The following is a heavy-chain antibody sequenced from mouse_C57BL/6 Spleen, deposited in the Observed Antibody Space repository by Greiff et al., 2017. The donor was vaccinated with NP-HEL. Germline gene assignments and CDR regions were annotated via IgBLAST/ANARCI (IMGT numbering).Heavy chain of an antibody. D-gene: IGHD2-5*01. V-gene: IGHV10-3*01. Sequence: DAGGGLVQPKGSLKLSCAASGFTFNTYAMHWVRQAPGKGLEWVARIRSKSSNYATYYADSVKDRFTISRDDSQSMLYLQMNNLKTEDTAMYYCVRDHYSNYLAWFAYWGQGTLVTVSA. CDR1: GFTFNTYA. J-gene: IGHJ3*01. CDR3: VRDHYSNYLAWFAY. CDR2: IRSKSSNYAT.